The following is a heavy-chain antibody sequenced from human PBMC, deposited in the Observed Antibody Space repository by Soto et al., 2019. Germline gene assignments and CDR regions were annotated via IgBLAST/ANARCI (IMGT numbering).Heavy chain of an antibody. V-gene: IGHV4-39*01. Sequence: SETLSLTCTVSGGSISSSSYYWGWIRQPPGKGLEWIGSIYYSGSTYYNPCLKSRVTISVDTSKNQFSLKLSSVTAADTAVYYCARRRYSSSWSPPGNWFDPWGQGTLVTVSS. CDR1: GGSISSSSYY. CDR2: IYYSGST. D-gene: IGHD6-13*01. CDR3: ARRRYSSSWSPPGNWFDP. J-gene: IGHJ5*02.